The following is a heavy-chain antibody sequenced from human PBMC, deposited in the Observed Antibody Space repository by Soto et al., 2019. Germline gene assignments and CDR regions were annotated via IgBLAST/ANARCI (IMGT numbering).Heavy chain of an antibody. CDR3: ARGAVAGPFDY. J-gene: IGHJ4*02. Sequence: ASVKVSCKASGGTFSSYTISWVRQAPGQGLEWMGGIIPIFGTANYAQKFQGRVTITADESTSTAYMELSSLRSEDTAVYYCARGAVAGPFDYWGQGTLVTVSS. V-gene: IGHV1-69*13. CDR1: GGTFSSYT. D-gene: IGHD6-19*01. CDR2: IIPIFGTA.